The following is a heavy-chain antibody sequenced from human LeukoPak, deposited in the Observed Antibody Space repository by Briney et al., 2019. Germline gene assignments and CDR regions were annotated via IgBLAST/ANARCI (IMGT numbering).Heavy chain of an antibody. CDR1: GGSISSSSYY. D-gene: IGHD3-22*01. CDR2: IYYSGST. V-gene: IGHV4-39*07. CDR3: ARVMITMIVVVPLNDAFDI. J-gene: IGHJ3*02. Sequence: SETLSLTCTVSGGSISSSSYYWGWIRQPPGKGLEWIGSIYYSGSTYYNPSLKSRVTISVDTSKNQFSLKLSSVTAADTAVYYCARVMITMIVVVPLNDAFDIWGQGTMVTVSS.